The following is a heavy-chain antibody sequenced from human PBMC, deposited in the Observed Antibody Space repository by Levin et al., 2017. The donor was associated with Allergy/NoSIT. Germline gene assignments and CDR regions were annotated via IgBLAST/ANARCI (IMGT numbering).Heavy chain of an antibody. Sequence: PSETLSLTCTISGGSIYNYYWSWIRQPPGKGLEWIAYVYHSGSTKYNPSLESRVSLSIDMSKNQFSLKLTSVTDADTAGDYCARGGVVTTAPLWGQGTLVTVSS. V-gene: IGHV4-59*01. J-gene: IGHJ4*02. CDR2: VYHSGST. CDR3: ARGGVVTTAPL. D-gene: IGHD2-21*02. CDR1: GGSIYNYY.